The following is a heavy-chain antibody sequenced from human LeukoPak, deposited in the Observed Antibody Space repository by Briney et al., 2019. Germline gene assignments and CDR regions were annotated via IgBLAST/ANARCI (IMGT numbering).Heavy chain of an antibody. V-gene: IGHV5-51*01. Sequence: GESLKISCKGSGYSFTSYCIGWVRQVPGKGLEWMGIIYPGDSNTRYSPSFQGQVTISADKSISTAYLQWSSLKASDTAMYYCARRHCSSASCKWAAYNWFDPWGQGTLVTVSS. CDR3: ARRHCSSASCKWAAYNWFDP. CDR2: IYPGDSNT. J-gene: IGHJ5*02. D-gene: IGHD2-2*01. CDR1: GYSFTSYC.